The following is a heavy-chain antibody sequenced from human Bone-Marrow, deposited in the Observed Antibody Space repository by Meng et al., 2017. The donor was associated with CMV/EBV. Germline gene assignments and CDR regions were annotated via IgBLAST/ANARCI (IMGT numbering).Heavy chain of an antibody. J-gene: IGHJ4*02. V-gene: IGHV1-2*02. CDR2: MNPNSGGT. D-gene: IGHD1-7*01. Sequence: ASVKVSCKASGYTFTGYYMHWVRQAPGQGLEWMGWMNPNSGGTNYAQKFQGRVTMTRDTSITTAYMEVSRLRSDDTALYYCAREKFGGTTTRPLDYWGQGTLVTVPS. CDR3: AREKFGGTTTRPLDY. CDR1: GYTFTGYY.